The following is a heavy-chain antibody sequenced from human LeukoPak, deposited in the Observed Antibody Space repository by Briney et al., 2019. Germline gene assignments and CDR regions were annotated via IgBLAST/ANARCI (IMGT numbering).Heavy chain of an antibody. D-gene: IGHD4-23*01. V-gene: IGHV4-34*01. Sequence: SETLSLTCAVYGGSFSGYYWSWIRQPPGKGLEWIEEINHSGSTNYNPSLKSRVTISVDTSKNQFSLKLSSVTAADTAAYYCARGSHGGNRDFDYWGQGTLVTVSS. CDR3: ARGSHGGNRDFDY. CDR1: GGSFSGYY. CDR2: INHSGST. J-gene: IGHJ4*02.